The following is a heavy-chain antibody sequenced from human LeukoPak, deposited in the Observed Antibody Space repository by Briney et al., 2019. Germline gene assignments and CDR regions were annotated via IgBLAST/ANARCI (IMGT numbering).Heavy chain of an antibody. D-gene: IGHD4-23*01. CDR1: GFTFSNYA. CDR2: ISDSGRST. Sequence: GGSLRLSCAASGFTFSNYAMGWVRQAPGEGLEWVSTISDSGRSTYYADSVKGRFTISRDNSKSAVYLQMNSLRAEDTAIYYCARDAPGNSHTLDYWGQGTLVTVSS. J-gene: IGHJ4*02. CDR3: ARDAPGNSHTLDY. V-gene: IGHV3-23*01.